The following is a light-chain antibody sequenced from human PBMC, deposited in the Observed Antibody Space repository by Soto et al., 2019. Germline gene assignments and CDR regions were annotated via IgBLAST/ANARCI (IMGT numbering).Light chain of an antibody. CDR3: QQYDSSPWT. J-gene: IGKJ1*01. V-gene: IGKV1-27*01. Sequence: IQMTQSPSSLSASVGDRVIITCRASQGISNSLAWYQQKAGRVPKLLIHSASTLRSGVPSRFSGSGSGTDFTLTISSLQPEDVATYYCQQYDSSPWTFGQGTKVEIK. CDR1: QGISNS. CDR2: SAS.